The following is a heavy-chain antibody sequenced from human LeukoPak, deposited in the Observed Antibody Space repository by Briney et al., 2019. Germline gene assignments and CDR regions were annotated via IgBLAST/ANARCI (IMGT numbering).Heavy chain of an antibody. CDR1: GFTFSDYY. J-gene: IGHJ4*02. D-gene: IGHD5-12*01. CDR2: ISADGRTQ. Sequence: PGGSLRLSCAASGFTFSDYYMSWIRQAPGKGLEWVTVISADGRTQYYSDSVKGRFTISRDNSLNTLHLQMNSLRTGDTAVYYCAREFGHDRWYFDYWGQGALVTVSS. CDR3: AREFGHDRWYFDY. V-gene: IGHV3-30*03.